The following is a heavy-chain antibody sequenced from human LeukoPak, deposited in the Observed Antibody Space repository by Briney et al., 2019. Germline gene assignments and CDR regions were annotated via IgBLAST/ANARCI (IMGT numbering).Heavy chain of an antibody. CDR1: VYTFTGYY. J-gene: IGHJ6*02. CDR2: INPNSGGT. CDR3: ARGSQDYYYYGTDV. V-gene: IGHV1-2*02. Sequence: ASVKVSCKASVYTFTGYYMHWVRQAPGQGLEWMGWINPNSGGTNYAQKFQGRVTMTRDTSISIAYMELSRLTSDDAAVYYCARGSQDYYYYGTDVWGQGTTVTVSS. D-gene: IGHD3-10*01.